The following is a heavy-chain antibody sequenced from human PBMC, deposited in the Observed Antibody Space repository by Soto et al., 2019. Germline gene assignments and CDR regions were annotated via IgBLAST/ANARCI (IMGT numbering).Heavy chain of an antibody. CDR3: ARVMGESSGVSYYYGMDV. V-gene: IGHV3-30-3*01. CDR1: GFTFSSYA. D-gene: IGHD2-15*01. Sequence: QVQLVESGGGVVQPGKSLRLSCAASGFTFSSYAMHWVRQAPGKGLEWVAVISYDGSNEYYADSVKGRFTISRDNSKNTLYLQMNSLRAEDTAVYYCARVMGESSGVSYYYGMDVWGQGTTVTVSS. J-gene: IGHJ6*02. CDR2: ISYDGSNE.